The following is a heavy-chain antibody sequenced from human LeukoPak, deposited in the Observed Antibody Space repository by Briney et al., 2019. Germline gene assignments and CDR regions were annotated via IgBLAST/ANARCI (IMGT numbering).Heavy chain of an antibody. D-gene: IGHD2-8*01. CDR2: INTNTGNP. Sequence: ASVKVSCKASGYRFTNYAMNWVRQAPGQGLELIGWINTNTGNPTYSQGFTGRFVFSLDTSVSTAYLQISSLKTENTAVYYCATDCINGVCYGSWFDPWGQGTLVTVSS. CDR1: GYRFTNYA. CDR3: ATDCINGVCYGSWFDP. V-gene: IGHV7-4-1*02. J-gene: IGHJ5*02.